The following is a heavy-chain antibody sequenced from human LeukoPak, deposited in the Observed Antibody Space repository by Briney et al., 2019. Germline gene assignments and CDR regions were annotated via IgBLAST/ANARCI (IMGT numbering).Heavy chain of an antibody. CDR3: ARERLGGGTDGFDY. D-gene: IGHD3-16*01. V-gene: IGHV4-61*08. CDR1: GGSISSGGYY. J-gene: IGHJ4*02. Sequence: KASETLSLTCTVSGGSISSGGYYWSWIRQPPGKGLEWIGYIYYSGSTNYNPSLKSRVTISVDTSKNQFSLKLSSVTAADTAVYYCARERLGGGTDGFDYWGQGTLVTVSS. CDR2: IYYSGST.